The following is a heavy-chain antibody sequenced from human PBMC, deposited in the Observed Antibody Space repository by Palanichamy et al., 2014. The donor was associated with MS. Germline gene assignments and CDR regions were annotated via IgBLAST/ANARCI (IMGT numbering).Heavy chain of an antibody. V-gene: IGHV3-53*02. D-gene: IGHD2-8*02. J-gene: IGHJ4*02. Sequence: EVQLVETGGALIQPGGSLRLSCAASGFTVSGNYMNWVRQAPGKGLEWVSVVYSDGKTYYADSVKGRFTISRDNSKNTLSLQMSSLRGDDTAVYYCAASFRYWRLDYWGQGTLVTVSS. CDR1: GFTVSGNY. CDR2: VYSDGKT. CDR3: AASFRYWRLDY.